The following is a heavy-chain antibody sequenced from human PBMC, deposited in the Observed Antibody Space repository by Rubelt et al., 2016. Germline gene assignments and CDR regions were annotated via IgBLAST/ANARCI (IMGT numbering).Heavy chain of an antibody. CDR2: INANTGDP. CDR3: ARGHYGA. J-gene: IGHJ5*02. Sequence: QVQLVQSGSELKKPGASVKISCKASGYTLTTLAMNWVRQAPGRGLEWMGWINANTGDPTYAQGFTGRFVFSLDTSVNTAYLQISSLQPEDTAVYFCARGHYGAWGQGTLVTVSS. CDR1: GYTLTTLA. D-gene: IGHD4/OR15-4a*01. V-gene: IGHV7-4-1*02.